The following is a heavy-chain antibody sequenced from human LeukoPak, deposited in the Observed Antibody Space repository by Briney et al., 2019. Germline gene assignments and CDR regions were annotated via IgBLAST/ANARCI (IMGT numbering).Heavy chain of an antibody. Sequence: PGGSLRLSCAASGFTFSSYAMSWVRQAPGKGLEWVSGISGSGGGTYYADSVKGRFTISRDNSKNTLYLQMNNLRAEDTAVYYCAKDRTFDWSPNDYWGQGTLVTVSS. D-gene: IGHD3-9*01. J-gene: IGHJ4*02. CDR3: AKDRTFDWSPNDY. V-gene: IGHV3-23*01. CDR2: ISGSGGGT. CDR1: GFTFSSYA.